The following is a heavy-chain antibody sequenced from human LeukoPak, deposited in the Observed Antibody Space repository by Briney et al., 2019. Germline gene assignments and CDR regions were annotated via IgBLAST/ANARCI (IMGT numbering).Heavy chain of an antibody. CDR3: ARDRYGDYLDY. V-gene: IGHV4-39*07. J-gene: IGHJ4*02. CDR1: GGSISSISSNNYH. Sequence: PSETLSLTCIVSGGSISSISSNNYHWGWIRQPPGKGLEWIGSIYYSGSTYYNPSLKSRVTISVDTSKNQFSLKLSSVTAADTAVYYCARDRYGDYLDYWGQGTLVTVSS. CDR2: IYYSGST. D-gene: IGHD4-17*01.